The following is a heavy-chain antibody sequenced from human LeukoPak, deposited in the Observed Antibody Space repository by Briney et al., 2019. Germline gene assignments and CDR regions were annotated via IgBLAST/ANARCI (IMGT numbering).Heavy chain of an antibody. V-gene: IGHV1-46*01. CDR1: GYTFTSYY. D-gene: IGHD3-10*01. Sequence: ASVKVSCKASGYTFTSYYMHRVRQAPGQGVEWMVIIYPSGGSISYAQKFQGRVTMTRYTSTSTVYMELSSLRSEDTAVYYCAREGPRYGSGRKDCWGQGTLVTVSS. CDR2: IYPSGGSI. J-gene: IGHJ4*02. CDR3: AREGPRYGSGRKDC.